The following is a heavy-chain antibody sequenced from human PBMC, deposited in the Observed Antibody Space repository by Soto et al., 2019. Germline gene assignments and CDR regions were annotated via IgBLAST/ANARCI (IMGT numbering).Heavy chain of an antibody. Sequence: SETLSLTCTVSGGSIGSGDYYWSWIRQPPGKGLEWIGYIYYSGNTYYNPSLKSRVTISVDTSKNQFSLKLSSVTAADTAVYYCAIDNGSGPSWFDPWGQGTLVTVSS. CDR1: GGSIGSGDYY. V-gene: IGHV4-30-4*01. D-gene: IGHD3-10*01. CDR2: IYYSGNT. J-gene: IGHJ5*02. CDR3: AIDNGSGPSWFDP.